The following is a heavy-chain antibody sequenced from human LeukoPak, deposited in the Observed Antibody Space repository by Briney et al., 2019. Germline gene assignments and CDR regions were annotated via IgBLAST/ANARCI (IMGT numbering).Heavy chain of an antibody. D-gene: IGHD1-26*01. J-gene: IGHJ4*02. V-gene: IGHV4-59*01. CDR1: GGSISSYY. Sequence: PSETLSLTCTVSGGSISSYYWSWIRQPPGKGLEWIGYLYYSGSTSYNPSLKSRVTISVDTSKKQFSLKLSSVTAADTAVYYCARAGGSYMFDYWGQGTLVTVSS. CDR3: ARAGGSYMFDY. CDR2: LYYSGST.